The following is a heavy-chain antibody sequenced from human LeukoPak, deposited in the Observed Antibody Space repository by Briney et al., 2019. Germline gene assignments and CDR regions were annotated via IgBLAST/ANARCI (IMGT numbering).Heavy chain of an antibody. D-gene: IGHD5-12*01. V-gene: IGHV3-23*01. J-gene: IGHJ4*02. CDR2: VSGSGDRM. Sequence: PGGSLRLSCAASGFTSSSYALNWVRQAPGKGLEWVATVSGSGDRMYHADSVKGRFTISRDNAKNSLYLQMNSLRAEDTAVYYCARAGGYSGYDLSFDYWGQGTLVTVSS. CDR3: ARAGGYSGYDLSFDY. CDR1: GFTSSSYA.